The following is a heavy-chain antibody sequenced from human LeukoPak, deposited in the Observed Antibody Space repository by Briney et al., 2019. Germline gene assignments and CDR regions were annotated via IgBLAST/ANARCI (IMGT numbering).Heavy chain of an antibody. Sequence: GGSLRLSCAASGFTFSSYSMNWVRQAPGKGLGWVSSISSSSSYIYYADSVKGRFTISRDNAKNSLYLQMNSLRAEDTAVYYCARDETGGAMVMVQNWFDPWGQGTLVTVSS. CDR1: GFTFSSYS. D-gene: IGHD3-16*01. CDR3: ARDETGGAMVMVQNWFDP. J-gene: IGHJ5*02. V-gene: IGHV3-21*01. CDR2: ISSSSSYI.